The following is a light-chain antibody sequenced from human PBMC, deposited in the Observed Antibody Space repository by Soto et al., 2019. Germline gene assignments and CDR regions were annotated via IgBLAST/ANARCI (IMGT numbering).Light chain of an antibody. Sequence: QSALTQPASVSGSPGQSITISCTGNDGLVSWYQQHPGKVPKLIIYDDTKRPSGVSSRFSGSKPGNTASLTISGLQTEDEADYHCCLYEGGRTYVFGTGTKVTVL. V-gene: IGLV2-23*01. CDR3: CLYEGGRTYV. CDR1: DGL. J-gene: IGLJ1*01. CDR2: DDT.